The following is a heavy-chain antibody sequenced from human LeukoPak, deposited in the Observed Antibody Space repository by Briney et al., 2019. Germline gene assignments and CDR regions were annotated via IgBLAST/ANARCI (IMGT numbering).Heavy chain of an antibody. V-gene: IGHV3-23*01. CDR3: ARGYGGDGYNLYFYGMDV. D-gene: IGHD5-24*01. Sequence: GGSLRLSCAASGFTFSSYAMSWVRQAPGKGLEWVSAISGSGGSTYYPDSVKGRFTISRDNAKNSLYLQMNRLRAEDTAVYYCARGYGGDGYNLYFYGMDVWGQGTTVTVSS. CDR1: GFTFSSYA. J-gene: IGHJ6*02. CDR2: ISGSGGST.